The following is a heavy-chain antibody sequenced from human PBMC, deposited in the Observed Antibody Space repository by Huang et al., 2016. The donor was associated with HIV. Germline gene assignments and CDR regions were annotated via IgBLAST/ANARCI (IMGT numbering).Heavy chain of an antibody. J-gene: IGHJ3*01. CDR2: NGSDSRDT. CDR1: GYDFGSYG. V-gene: IGHV1-18*01. D-gene: IGHD4-4*01. CDR3: ARDPYYSNRWKRNDASFL. Sequence: QVQLVQSGGEVMQPGASVRVSCKASGYDFGSYGMRWVRQAPGQGLEWLGWNGSDSRDTSSAQKFQGRVTMTTDTSTTTTYMELRSLRSDDTAMYYCARDPYYSNRWKRNDASFLWGQGTMITVSS.